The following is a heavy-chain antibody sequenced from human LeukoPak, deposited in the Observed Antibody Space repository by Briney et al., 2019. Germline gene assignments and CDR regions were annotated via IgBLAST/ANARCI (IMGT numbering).Heavy chain of an antibody. CDR3: ATAGQPYYDFWSGYNDY. D-gene: IGHD3-3*01. Sequence: ASVKVSCKVSGYTLTELSMHWVRQAPGKGLEWMGGFDPEDGETIYAQKFQGRVTMTEDTSTDTAHMELSSLRSEDTAVYYCATAGQPYYDFWSGYNDYWGQGTLVTVSS. J-gene: IGHJ4*02. CDR2: FDPEDGET. V-gene: IGHV1-24*01. CDR1: GYTLTELS.